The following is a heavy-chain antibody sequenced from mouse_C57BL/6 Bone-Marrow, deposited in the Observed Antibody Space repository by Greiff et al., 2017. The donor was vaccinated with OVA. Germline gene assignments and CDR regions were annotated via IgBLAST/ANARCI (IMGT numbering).Heavy chain of an antibody. CDR3: ATPITTVVARDY. J-gene: IGHJ2*01. CDR2: IYPRSGNT. Sequence: VQLQQSGAELARPGASVKLSCKASGHTFTSYGISWVKQRTGQGLEWIGEIYPRSGNTYYNEKFKGKATLTADKSSSTAYMELRSLTSEDSAVYFCATPITTVVARDYWGQGTTLTVSS. CDR1: GHTFTSYG. V-gene: IGHV1-81*01. D-gene: IGHD1-1*01.